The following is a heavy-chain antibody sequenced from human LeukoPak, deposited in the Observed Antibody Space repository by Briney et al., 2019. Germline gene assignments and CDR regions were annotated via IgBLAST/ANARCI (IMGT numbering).Heavy chain of an antibody. CDR1: GYTFTSYY. CDR3: ARSIAAAGTAVAFDI. Sequence: ASVKVSCKASGYTFTSYYMHWVRQAPGQGLEWMGIINPSGGSTSYAQKFQGRITMTRDTSTSTVYIELSSLRSEDTAVYYCARSIAAAGTAVAFDIWGQGTMVTVSS. J-gene: IGHJ3*02. D-gene: IGHD6-13*01. CDR2: INPSGGST. V-gene: IGHV1-46*01.